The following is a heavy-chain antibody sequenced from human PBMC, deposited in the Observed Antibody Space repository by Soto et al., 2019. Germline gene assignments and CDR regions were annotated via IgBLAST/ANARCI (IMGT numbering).Heavy chain of an antibody. CDR1: GFTFSNYA. D-gene: IGHD2-8*01. Sequence: GGSLRLSCAASGFTFSNYAMSWVRQAPGKGLEWVSAISGSVRSTYYADSVKGRFTISRHNSKNTLYLEMNSLKTEDTAVYYCSRLIMDSLVEQTLFDYWGQGALVTVSS. V-gene: IGHV3-23*01. CDR2: ISGSVRST. J-gene: IGHJ4*02. CDR3: SRLIMDSLVEQTLFDY.